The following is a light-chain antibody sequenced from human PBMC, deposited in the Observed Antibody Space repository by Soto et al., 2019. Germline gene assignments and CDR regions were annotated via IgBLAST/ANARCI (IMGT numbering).Light chain of an antibody. J-gene: IGKJ4*01. Sequence: DIPLTQSPSTLSASVGDRVTITCQASQSSSWLAWYQQKPGKAPKLLVYKASSLESGVPSRFSGSGSATEFTLTITTLQPDDFATYYCQQYEAYPLTFGGGTKVEI. CDR3: QQYEAYPLT. V-gene: IGKV1-5*03. CDR1: QSSSW. CDR2: KAS.